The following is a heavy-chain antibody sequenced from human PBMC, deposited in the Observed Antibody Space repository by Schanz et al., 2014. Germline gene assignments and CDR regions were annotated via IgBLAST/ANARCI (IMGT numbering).Heavy chain of an antibody. V-gene: IGHV4-34*01. J-gene: IGHJ4*02. Sequence: QVQLQQWGAGLLKPSETLSLTCAFSGGSFSGYWWTWVRQSPGKGLEWIGEVNHGGYTNYNPSLKGRAPVSGDMSKKQFSLRLSSVTAADTAAYYCATWSGTRLFHNWGQGTLVTVSS. D-gene: IGHD1-7*01. CDR1: GGSFSGYW. CDR3: ATWSGTRLFHN. CDR2: VNHGGYT.